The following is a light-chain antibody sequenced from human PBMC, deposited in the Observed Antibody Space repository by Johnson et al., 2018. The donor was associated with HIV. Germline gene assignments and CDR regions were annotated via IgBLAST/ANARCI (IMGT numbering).Light chain of an antibody. CDR2: DNN. CDR1: SSNIGNNY. J-gene: IGLJ1*01. V-gene: IGLV1-51*01. CDR3: GTWDSSLSAEAV. Sequence: QSVLTQPPSVSAAPGQKVTISCSGSSSNIGNNYVSWYQQVPGTAPKLLIFDNNKRPSGIPDRFSGSKSGTSATLGITGLQTGDEADYYCGTWDSSLSAEAVFGSGTKVTFL.